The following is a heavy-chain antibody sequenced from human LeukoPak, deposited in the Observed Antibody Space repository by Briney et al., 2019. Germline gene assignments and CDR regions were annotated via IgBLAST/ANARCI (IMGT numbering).Heavy chain of an antibody. CDR3: AKEMVRGVINPVNWFDP. D-gene: IGHD3-10*01. Sequence: GGSLRLSCAASGFTVSSNYMSWVRQAPGKGLEWVSVIYSGGSTYYADSVKGRFTISRDNSKSTLYIQMNSLRAEDTAVYYCAKEMVRGVINPVNWFDPWGQGTLVTVSS. V-gene: IGHV3-53*01. CDR1: GFTVSSNY. J-gene: IGHJ5*02. CDR2: IYSGGST.